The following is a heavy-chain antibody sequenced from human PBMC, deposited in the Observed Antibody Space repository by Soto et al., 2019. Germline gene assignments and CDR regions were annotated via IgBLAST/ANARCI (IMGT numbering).Heavy chain of an antibody. CDR2: IDSSSRTI. Sequence: GESLKISCAASGFTFSYYSMNWVRQAPGKGLEWISFIDSSSRTILYADSAKGRFTISRDNAKNSLFLQLNSLRDEDTAVYYCASDRPGGQWELIFDYSGQGTLVTVSS. V-gene: IGHV3-48*02. CDR1: GFTFSYYS. D-gene: IGHD1-26*01. J-gene: IGHJ4*02. CDR3: ASDRPGGQWELIFDY.